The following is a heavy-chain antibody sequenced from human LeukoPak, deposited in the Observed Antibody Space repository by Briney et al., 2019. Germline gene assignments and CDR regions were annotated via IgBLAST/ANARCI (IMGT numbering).Heavy chain of an antibody. D-gene: IGHD6-13*01. V-gene: IGHV3-7*01. Sequence: GGSLRLSCAASGFTFSPYSMTWVRQAPGQRLEWLANIKQDGIETYYLDSVKGRFTISRDSARNSVYLQMNSLRADETAVYFCARFIASPGPDAFDIWGQGTLVTVSS. CDR1: GFTFSPYS. CDR2: IKQDGIET. J-gene: IGHJ3*02. CDR3: ARFIASPGPDAFDI.